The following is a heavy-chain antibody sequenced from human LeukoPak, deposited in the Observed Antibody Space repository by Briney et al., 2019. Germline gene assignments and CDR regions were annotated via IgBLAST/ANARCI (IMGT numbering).Heavy chain of an antibody. CDR2: IKQDGGVT. D-gene: IGHD2-15*01. J-gene: IGHJ3*02. V-gene: IGHV3-7*01. CDR3: ARWDAYCSGGSCYFGGFAFDI. Sequence: GGSLRLSCVASGFPFSSYWMSWVRQAPGKGLEWVAHIKQDGGVTHYVDSLKGRFTISRDNAKNSIYLQMNSLGADDTAMYYCARWDAYCSGGSCYFGGFAFDIWGQGTMVTVSS. CDR1: GFPFSSYW.